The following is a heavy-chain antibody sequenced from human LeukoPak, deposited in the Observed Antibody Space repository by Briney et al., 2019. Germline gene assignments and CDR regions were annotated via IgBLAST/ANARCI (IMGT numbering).Heavy chain of an antibody. D-gene: IGHD2-2*01. CDR3: ATFSRVVVVPAAMDY. J-gene: IGHJ4*02. V-gene: IGHV3-23*01. CDR1: GFTFSSYA. CDR2: ISGSGVST. Sequence: GGSLRLSCAASGFTFSSYAMSWVRQAPGKGLEWVSGISGSGVSTYYADSVKGRFTISRDNSKNTLYVQMNSLNAEDTAVYYCATFSRVVVVPAAMDYWGQGTLVTVSS.